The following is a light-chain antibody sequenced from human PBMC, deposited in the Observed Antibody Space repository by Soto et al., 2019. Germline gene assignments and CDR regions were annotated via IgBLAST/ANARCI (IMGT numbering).Light chain of an antibody. J-gene: IGKJ5*01. CDR3: QQFNSYPIT. CDR1: QTISTW. V-gene: IGKV1-5*01. CDR2: EAS. Sequence: DIQVTQYPSTLSASVGDRVTITCRASQTISTWMAWYQQKPGKAPQLLIYEASSLESGVPSRFSGSGSGTEFTLTIGGLQPDDFATYYCQQFNSYPITFAQGTRLEIK.